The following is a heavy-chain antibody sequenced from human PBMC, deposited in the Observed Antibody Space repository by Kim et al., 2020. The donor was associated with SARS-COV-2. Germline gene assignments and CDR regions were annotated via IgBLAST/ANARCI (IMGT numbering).Heavy chain of an antibody. Sequence: SETLSLSCSVSGFSLTVGYFWGWIRQSPGEGLEWLASIYHTGGTFQNPSLPSRVTISLDPSKNKFSLPLRTVTATDTAVDYCGGGLDLDGSGNLDFVYWG. CDR2: IYHTGGT. D-gene: IGHD3-10*01. J-gene: IGHJ4*01. CDR3: GGGLDLDGSGNLDFVY. CDR1: GFSLTVGYF. V-gene: IGHV4-38-2*02.